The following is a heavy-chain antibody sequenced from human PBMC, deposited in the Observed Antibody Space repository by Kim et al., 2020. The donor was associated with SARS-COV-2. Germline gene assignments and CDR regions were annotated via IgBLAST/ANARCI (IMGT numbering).Heavy chain of an antibody. CDR2: KT. CDR3: ARDMNPTVYDY. Sequence: KTTYSKKFQGRVTITRDTSANTAYMDRSSLTSADTAIYYCARDMNPTVYDYWGQGTLVTVSS. V-gene: IGHV1-3*01. J-gene: IGHJ4*02. D-gene: IGHD4-4*01.